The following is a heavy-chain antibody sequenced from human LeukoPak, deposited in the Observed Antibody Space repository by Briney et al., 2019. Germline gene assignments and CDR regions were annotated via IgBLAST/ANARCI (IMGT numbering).Heavy chain of an antibody. Sequence: ASVKVSCKASGYTFTNYGISWVRQAPGQGLEWMGWISGYNGNTKNVQKFRGRVTMTTDTSTSTAYMELRSLRSDDMAVYYCARMAYDILTGYFQPNWFDPWGQGTLVTVSS. D-gene: IGHD3-9*01. J-gene: IGHJ5*02. V-gene: IGHV1-18*03. CDR1: GYTFTNYG. CDR3: ARMAYDILTGYFQPNWFDP. CDR2: ISGYNGNT.